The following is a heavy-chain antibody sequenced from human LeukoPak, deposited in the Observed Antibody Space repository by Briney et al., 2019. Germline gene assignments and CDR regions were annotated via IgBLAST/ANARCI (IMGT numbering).Heavy chain of an antibody. CDR3: ARPPSYYGSGSYAFDI. D-gene: IGHD3-10*01. CDR1: GGSISSSSYY. CDR2: IYYSGST. Sequence: PSETLSLTCTVSGGSISSSSYYWGWIRQPPGKGLEWIGSIYYSGSTYYNPSLKSRVTISVDTSKNQFSLKLSSVTAADTAAYYCARPPSYYGSGSYAFDIWGQGTMVTVSS. J-gene: IGHJ3*02. V-gene: IGHV4-39*01.